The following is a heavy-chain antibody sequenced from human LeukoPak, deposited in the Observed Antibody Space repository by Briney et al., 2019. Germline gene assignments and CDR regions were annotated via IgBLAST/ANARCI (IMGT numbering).Heavy chain of an antibody. J-gene: IGHJ3*02. CDR2: IYTSGST. CDR1: GGSISSGSYY. D-gene: IGHD5-24*01. CDR3: ARQEGDGYNFGAFDI. Sequence: SETLSLTCTVSGGSISSGSYYWSWIRQPAGKGLEWIGRIYTSGSTNYNPSLKSRVTISVDTSKNQFSLKLSSVTAADTAVFYCARQEGDGYNFGAFDIWGQGTMVTVSS. V-gene: IGHV4-61*02.